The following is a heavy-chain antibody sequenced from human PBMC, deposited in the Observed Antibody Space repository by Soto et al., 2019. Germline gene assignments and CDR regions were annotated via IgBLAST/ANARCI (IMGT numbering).Heavy chain of an antibody. V-gene: IGHV4-59*01. D-gene: IGHD3-16*01. Sequence: QVQLQESGPGLVKPSETLSLTCSISGGSISDYQWNWIRQPPGKGLEWIGYINYSGRTNYNPSLKSRLTISLDTSTRQVSLRLRSVTAADTAVYYCERMRGLGEISPYVDYWGQGALVTVSS. CDR1: GGSISDYQ. CDR3: ERMRGLGEISPYVDY. J-gene: IGHJ4*02. CDR2: INYSGRT.